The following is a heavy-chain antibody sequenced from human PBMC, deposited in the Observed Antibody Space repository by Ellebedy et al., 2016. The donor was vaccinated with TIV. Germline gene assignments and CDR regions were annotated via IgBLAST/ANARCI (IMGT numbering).Heavy chain of an antibody. CDR1: GFTFSRNA. Sequence: GESLKISCAASGFTFSRNAMTWVRHAPGKGLEWVSLITDSAGSTYYADSVKGRFTISRDNSKNTLYLQMNSLRAEDTAVYYCARDRISASGIFDYWGQGTLVTVSS. J-gene: IGHJ4*02. CDR3: ARDRISASGIFDY. CDR2: ITDSAGST. V-gene: IGHV3-23*01. D-gene: IGHD6-13*01.